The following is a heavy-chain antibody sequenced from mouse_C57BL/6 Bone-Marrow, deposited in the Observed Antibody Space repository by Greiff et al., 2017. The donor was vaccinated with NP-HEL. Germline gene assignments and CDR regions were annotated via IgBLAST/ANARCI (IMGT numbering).Heavy chain of an antibody. Sequence: EVHLVESGPGLVKPSQSLSLTCSVTGYSITSGYYWNWIRQFPGNKLEWMGYISYDGSNNYNPSLKNRISITRDTSKNQFFLKLNSVTTEDTATYYCARRSYYSNYAMDYWGQGTSVTVSS. J-gene: IGHJ4*01. V-gene: IGHV3-6*01. CDR1: GYSITSGYY. D-gene: IGHD2-5*01. CDR2: ISYDGSN. CDR3: ARRSYYSNYAMDY.